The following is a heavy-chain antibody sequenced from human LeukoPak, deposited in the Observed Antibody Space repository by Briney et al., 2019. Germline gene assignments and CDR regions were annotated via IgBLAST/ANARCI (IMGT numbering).Heavy chain of an antibody. CDR1: GFTFSSYS. CDR2: VISSSSVI. CDR3: ARARPGYDTPPYYFDF. J-gene: IGHJ4*02. D-gene: IGHD3-16*01. Sequence: GGSLRLSCATSGFTFSSYSMNWVRQAPGKGLEWISYVISSSSVIYYADSVKGRFTISRDNAKSSLYLQMNSLRAEDTAVYYCARARPGYDTPPYYFDFWGQGTLVTVSS. V-gene: IGHV3-48*01.